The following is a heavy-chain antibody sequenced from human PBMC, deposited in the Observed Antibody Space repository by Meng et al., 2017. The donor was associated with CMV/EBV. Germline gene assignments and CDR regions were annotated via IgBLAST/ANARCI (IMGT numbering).Heavy chain of an antibody. CDR2: ISSSSSYI. CDR1: GFTFSSYA. D-gene: IGHD1-26*01. CDR3: ARGDSGRLGGDY. V-gene: IGHV3-21*01. Sequence: GGSLRLSCAASGFTFSSYAMSWVRQAPGKGLEWVSSISSSSSYIYYADSVKGRFTISRDNAKNSLYLQMNSLRAEDTAVYYCARGDSGRLGGDYWGQGTLVTVSS. J-gene: IGHJ4*02.